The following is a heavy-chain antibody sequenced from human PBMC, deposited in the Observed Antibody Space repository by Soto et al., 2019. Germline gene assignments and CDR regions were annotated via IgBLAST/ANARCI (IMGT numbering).Heavy chain of an antibody. D-gene: IGHD4-4*01. CDR3: ARDGGVYDYSPFDY. CDR1: GGTFSSYA. J-gene: IGHJ4*02. Sequence: QVQLVQSGAEVKKPGSSVKVSCKASGGTFSSYAISWVRQAPGQGLAWMGGSIPIFGTANYAQKFQGRVTSTADEYTSTADMERSSLRSEDTAVEDCARDGGVYDYSPFDYWGQGTLGTVSS. V-gene: IGHV1-69*12. CDR2: SIPIFGTA.